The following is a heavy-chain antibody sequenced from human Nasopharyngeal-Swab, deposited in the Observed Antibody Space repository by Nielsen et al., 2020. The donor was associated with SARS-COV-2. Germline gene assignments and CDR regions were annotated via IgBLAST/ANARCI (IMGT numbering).Heavy chain of an antibody. V-gene: IGHV3-9*01. J-gene: IGHJ6*03. CDR2: ISWNSGSI. CDR3: AKDMSPNTYYYYMDV. CDR1: GFTFDDYA. Sequence: GGSLRLSCAASGFTFDDYAMNWARQAPGKGLEWVSGISWNSGSIGYADSVKGRFTISRDNAKNSLYLQMNSLRAEDTALYYCAKDMSPNTYYYYMDVWGKGTTVTVSS.